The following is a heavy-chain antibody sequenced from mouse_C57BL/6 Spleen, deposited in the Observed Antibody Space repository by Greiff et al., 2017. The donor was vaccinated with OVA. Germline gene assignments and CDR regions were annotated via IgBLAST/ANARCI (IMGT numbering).Heavy chain of an antibody. D-gene: IGHD1-1*01. Sequence: QVQLQQPGAELVKPGASVKLSCKASGYTFTSYWMQWVNQRPGPGLEWIGEIDPSDSYTKYNQQFKGKATLTVDTASSTAYMQLSSLTAEDSAVYYWSRRSRYYYGISPNWYVDVWGTGTTGTVSS. CDR2: IDPSDSYT. CDR1: GYTFTSYW. V-gene: IGHV1-50*01. J-gene: IGHJ1*03. CDR3: SRRSRYYYGISPNWYVDV.